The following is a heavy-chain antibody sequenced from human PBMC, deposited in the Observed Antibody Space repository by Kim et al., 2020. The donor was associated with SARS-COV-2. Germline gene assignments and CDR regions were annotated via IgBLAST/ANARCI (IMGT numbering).Heavy chain of an antibody. CDR3: ARGAMTMDY. D-gene: IGHD3-10*01. V-gene: IGHV3-7*01. Sequence: SEKYYVDSVKGRFTITRDNAKNSLYLQMNSLRAEDTAVYYCARGAMTMDYWGQGTLVTVSS. J-gene: IGHJ4*02. CDR2: SEK.